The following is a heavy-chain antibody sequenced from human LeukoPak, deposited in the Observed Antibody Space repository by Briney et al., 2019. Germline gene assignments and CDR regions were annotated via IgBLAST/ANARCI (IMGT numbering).Heavy chain of an antibody. J-gene: IGHJ4*02. CDR3: SQGSSGSRLYYFDY. D-gene: IGHD3-22*01. CDR2: ITDSGGST. Sequence: GGSLRLLCAASGFTFSSYAMSWVRQGPGKGLEWVSAITDSGGSTYYSDAVKGRFTISRDNSKNTLYLQMNTLRAEDTAIYYCSQGSSGSRLYYFDYWGQGTLVTVSS. V-gene: IGHV3-23*01. CDR1: GFTFSSYA.